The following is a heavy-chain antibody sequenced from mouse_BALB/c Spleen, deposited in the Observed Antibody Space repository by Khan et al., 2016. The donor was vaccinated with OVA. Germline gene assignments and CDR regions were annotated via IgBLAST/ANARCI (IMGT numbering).Heavy chain of an antibody. CDR3: TRDRNYYGSSFYFDY. V-gene: IGHV5-6-4*01. CDR2: ITSGGSYT. J-gene: IGHJ2*01. CDR1: GFTFSSYS. D-gene: IGHD1-1*01. Sequence: EVELVESGGGLVKPGGSLRLSCAASGFTFSSYSMSWVRQTPEKRLKWVATITSGGSYTYYPDSVQGRFTISRDNAKNTLYLQMSSLKSEDTAIYYCTRDRNYYGSSFYFDYWGQGTTLTVSS.